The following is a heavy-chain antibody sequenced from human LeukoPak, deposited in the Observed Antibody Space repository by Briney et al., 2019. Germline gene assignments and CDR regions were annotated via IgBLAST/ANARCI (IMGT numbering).Heavy chain of an antibody. CDR1: GGSISGYY. J-gene: IGHJ4*02. CDR3: ARGLCKSPDCSGGSCYDY. V-gene: IGHV4-34*01. D-gene: IGHD2-15*01. CDR2: INHSGST. Sequence: PSETLPLTCTVSGGSISGYYWSWIRQPPGKGLEWIGEINHSGSTNYNPSLKSRVTISLDTSKNQFSLKLSSVTAADTAVYYCARGLCKSPDCSGGSCYDYWGQGTLVTVSS.